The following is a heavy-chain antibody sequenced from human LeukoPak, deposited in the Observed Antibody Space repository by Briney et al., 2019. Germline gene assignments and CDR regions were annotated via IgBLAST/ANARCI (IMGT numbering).Heavy chain of an antibody. J-gene: IGHJ4*02. V-gene: IGHV3-33*01. D-gene: IGHD5-18*01. CDR1: GFTFSSYG. CDR3: ARARWIQLWSDY. CDR2: IWYDGSNK. Sequence: GGSLRLSRAASGFTFSSYGMHWVRQAPGKGLEWVAVIWYDGSNKYYADSVKGRFTISRDNAKNSLYLQMNSLRAEDTAVYYCARARWIQLWSDYWGQGTLVTVSS.